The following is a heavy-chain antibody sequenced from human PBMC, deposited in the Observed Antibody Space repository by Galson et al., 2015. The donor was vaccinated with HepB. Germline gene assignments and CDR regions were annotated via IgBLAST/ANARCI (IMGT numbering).Heavy chain of an antibody. V-gene: IGHV3-49*03. CDR1: GFTFGDYA. D-gene: IGHD3-9*01. CDR3: TRGRYYDILTGSGLTTKYDAFDI. J-gene: IGHJ3*02. CDR2: IRSKAYGGTT. Sequence: SLRLSCAASGFTFGDYAMSWFRQAPGKGLEWVGFIRSKAYGGTTEYAASVKGRFTISRDDSKSIAYLQMNSLKTEDTAVYYCTRGRYYDILTGSGLTTKYDAFDIWGQGTMVTVSS.